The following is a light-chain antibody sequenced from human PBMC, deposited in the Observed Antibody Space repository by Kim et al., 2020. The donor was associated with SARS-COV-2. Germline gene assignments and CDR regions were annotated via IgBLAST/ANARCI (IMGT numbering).Light chain of an antibody. J-gene: IGKJ4*01. CDR2: TAS. V-gene: IGKV1D-12*01. Sequence: SVGDRVTITCRASQGINNWLAWYQQKPGKAPKLLIFTASSLRRGVPSRFSGSGSGTDFTLTINSLQPEDFATYYCQQTNSFPRLTFGGGTKVDIK. CDR3: QQTNSFPRLT. CDR1: QGINNW.